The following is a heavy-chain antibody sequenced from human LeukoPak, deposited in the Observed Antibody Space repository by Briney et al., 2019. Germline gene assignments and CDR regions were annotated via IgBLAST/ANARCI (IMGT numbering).Heavy chain of an antibody. Sequence: SQTLSLTCAISGDSVSSNSAAWNWIRQSPSRGLEWLGRTYYRSKWYNDYAVSVKSRITINPDTSKNQFSLQLNSVTPEDTAVYYCARDWTIAAAGNYYYYYGMDVWGQGTTVTVSS. D-gene: IGHD6-13*01. V-gene: IGHV6-1*01. CDR1: GDSVSSNSAA. CDR2: TYYRSKWYN. CDR3: ARDWTIAAAGNYYYYYGMDV. J-gene: IGHJ6*02.